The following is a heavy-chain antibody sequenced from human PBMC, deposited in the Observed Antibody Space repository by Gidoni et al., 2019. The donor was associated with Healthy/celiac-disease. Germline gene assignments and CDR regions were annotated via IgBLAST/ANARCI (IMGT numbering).Heavy chain of an antibody. CDR2: ISGSGGST. D-gene: IGHD3-22*01. CDR1: GFTFSSYA. Sequence: EVQLLESGGGLVQHGGSLRLSCAASGFTFSSYAMSWVRQAPGKGLEWVSAISGSGGSTYYADSVKGRFTISRDNSKNTLYLQMNSLRAEDTAVYYCASKEYYYDSTIWGQGTMVTVSS. CDR3: ASKEYYYDSTI. J-gene: IGHJ3*02. V-gene: IGHV3-23*01.